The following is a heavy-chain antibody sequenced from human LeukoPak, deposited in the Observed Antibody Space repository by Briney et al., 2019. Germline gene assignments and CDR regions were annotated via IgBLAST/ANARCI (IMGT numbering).Heavy chain of an antibody. V-gene: IGHV3-33*01. CDR1: GFTFSSYG. CDR2: IWYDGSNK. J-gene: IGHJ4*02. D-gene: IGHD6-19*01. CDR3: RIAVAGTDY. Sequence: PGRSLRLSCAASGFTFSSYGMHWVRQAPGKGLEWVAVIWYDGSNKYYADSVKGRFTISRDNSKNALYLQMNSLRAEDTAVYYCRIAVAGTDYWGQGTLVAVSS.